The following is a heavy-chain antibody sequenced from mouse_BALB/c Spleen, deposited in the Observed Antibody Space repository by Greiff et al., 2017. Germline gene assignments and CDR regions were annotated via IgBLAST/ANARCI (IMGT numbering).Heavy chain of an antibody. V-gene: IGHV5-6-3*01. Sequence: EVNLVESGGGLVQPGGSLKLSCAASGFTFSSYGMSWVRQTPDKRLELVATINSNGGSTYYPDSVKGRFTISRDNAKNTLYLQMSSLKSEDTAMYYCARDQGVYYGPTYWYFDVWGAGTTVTVSS. CDR3: ARDQGVYYGPTYWYFDV. CDR2: INSNGGST. D-gene: IGHD1-2*01. J-gene: IGHJ1*01. CDR1: GFTFSSYG.